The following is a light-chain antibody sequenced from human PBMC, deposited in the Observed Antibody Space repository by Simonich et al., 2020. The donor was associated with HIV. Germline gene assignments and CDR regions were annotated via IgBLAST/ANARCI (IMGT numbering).Light chain of an antibody. V-gene: IGLV2-14*01. CDR2: DVS. Sequence: QSALTQPASVSGSPGQSITISCTGNSSDVGGYKYVSWYQQHPGKAPKLMIYDVSKRPSGVSNRFSGSKSGNTASLTISGLQAEDEADYYCSSYTSSSTGVFGGGTKLTVL. CDR1: SSDVGGYKY. J-gene: IGLJ3*02. CDR3: SSYTSSSTGV.